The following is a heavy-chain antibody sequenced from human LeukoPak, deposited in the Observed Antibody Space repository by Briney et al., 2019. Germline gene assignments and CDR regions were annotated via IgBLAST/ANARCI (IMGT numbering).Heavy chain of an antibody. CDR3: ARWGGVQFDP. J-gene: IGHJ5*02. V-gene: IGHV1-2*02. D-gene: IGHD2-8*01. CDR2: INPNSGGT. Sequence: ASVKVSCKASGYTFTGYYMHWVRQAPGQGLEWMGWINPNSGGTNYAQKFQGRVTMTRDTSISTVYMELTSLTSDDTAVYYCARWGGVQFDPWGQGTLVTVSS. CDR1: GYTFTGYY.